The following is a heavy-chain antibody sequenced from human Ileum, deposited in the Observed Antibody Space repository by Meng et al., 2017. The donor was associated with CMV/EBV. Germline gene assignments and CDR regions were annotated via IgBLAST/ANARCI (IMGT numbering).Heavy chain of an antibody. CDR2: IYGPDSKT. V-gene: IGHV3-23*03. CDR3: SKDHIDWGSSFDF. Sequence: GGSLRLSCAASGFTFSAYAMRWARQAPGKGLEWVSIIYGPDSKTYYADSVKGRFTISRDSSKNTLFLQMNSLRAEDTAVYYCSKDHIDWGSSFDFLGKGSIVAVSS. J-gene: IGHJ4*02. D-gene: IGHD3-9*01. CDR1: GFTFSAYA.